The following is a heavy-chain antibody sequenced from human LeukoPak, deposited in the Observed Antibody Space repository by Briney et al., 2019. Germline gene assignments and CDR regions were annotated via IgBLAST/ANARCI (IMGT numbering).Heavy chain of an antibody. CDR2: IKQDGSEK. D-gene: IGHD2-15*01. CDR1: GFTFSSYW. J-gene: IGHJ2*01. V-gene: IGHV3-7*01. CDR3: ARARSCSGGSCSRWRGYFDL. Sequence: GGSLRLSCAASGFTFSSYWTRWVRQAPGKGLEWVANIKQDGSEKYYVDSVKGRFTISRDNAKNSLYLQMNSLRAEDTTVYYCARARSCSGGSCSRWRGYFDLWGRGTLVTVSS.